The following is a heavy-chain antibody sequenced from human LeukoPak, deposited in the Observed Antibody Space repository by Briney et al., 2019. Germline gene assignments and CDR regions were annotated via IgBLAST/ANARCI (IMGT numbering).Heavy chain of an antibody. V-gene: IGHV3-23*01. CDR2: ISGSGGST. D-gene: IGHD3-3*01. CDR3: AKDVGFLESLVCFDY. Sequence: GGSLRLSCAANGFTFSSYAMSWARQAPGKGLEWVSGISGSGGSTYYAVSVKGRFTISRDNSKNTLCLQMNGLRAEDTALYYCAKDVGFLESLVCFDYWGQGTLVTVSS. CDR1: GFTFSSYA. J-gene: IGHJ4*02.